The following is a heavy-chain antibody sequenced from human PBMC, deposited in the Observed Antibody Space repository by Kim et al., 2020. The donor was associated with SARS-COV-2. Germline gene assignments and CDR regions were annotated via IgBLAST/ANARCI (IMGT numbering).Heavy chain of an antibody. J-gene: IGHJ6*02. CDR3: ARGPLWFGESNYYGMDV. V-gene: IGHV1-2*02. Sequence: ASVKVSCKASGYTFTGYYMHWVRQAPGQGLEWMGWINPNSGGTNYAQKFQGRVTMTRDTSISTAYMELSRLRSDDTAVYYCARGPLWFGESNYYGMDVWGQGTTVTVSS. D-gene: IGHD3-10*01. CDR2: INPNSGGT. CDR1: GYTFTGYY.